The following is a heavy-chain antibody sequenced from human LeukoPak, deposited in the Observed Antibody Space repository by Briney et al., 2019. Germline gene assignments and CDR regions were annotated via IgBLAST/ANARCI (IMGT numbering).Heavy chain of an antibody. Sequence: PGESLRLSCAASGFTFSSSAMNWVRQAPGKGLEWVSGISGSGGSTYYADSVKGRFTISRDNYKNTLYLQMNSMRAEDTAVYYRAKRYYDSSPYTDYWGQGTLVTVSS. D-gene: IGHD3-22*01. CDR3: AKRYYDSSPYTDY. J-gene: IGHJ4*02. CDR2: ISGSGGST. V-gene: IGHV3-23*01. CDR1: GFTFSSSA.